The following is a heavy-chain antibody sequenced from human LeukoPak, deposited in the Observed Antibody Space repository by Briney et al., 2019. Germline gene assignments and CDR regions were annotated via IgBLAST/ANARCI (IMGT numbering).Heavy chain of an antibody. CDR2: INSNSGAT. J-gene: IGHJ4*02. CDR1: GYTFTDYY. Sequence: GASVKVSCKASGYTFTDYYIHWVRHAPGQGLEWMGWINSNSGATNYAQKFQGRVTMTRDTSISTAYMELTRLGSDDTAVYYCARDGSLGYWGQGTLVTVSS. CDR3: ARDGSLGY. V-gene: IGHV1-2*02. D-gene: IGHD5-12*01.